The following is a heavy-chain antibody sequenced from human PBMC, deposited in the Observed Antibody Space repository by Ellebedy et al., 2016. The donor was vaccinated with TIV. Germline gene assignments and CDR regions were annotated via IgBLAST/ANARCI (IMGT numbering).Heavy chain of an antibody. CDR2: ISYDGTTK. V-gene: IGHV3-30-3*01. J-gene: IGHJ4*02. CDR1: GLTFSSYP. CDR3: ATSAVGHSHGYYFDY. Sequence: GESLKISCTVSGLTFSSYPIHWVRLAPGQGLEWVTLISYDGTTKYNADSVRGRFTISRDISKNTVYLQMNNLRGYDTALYYCATSAVGHSHGYYFDYWGQGTLVTVSA. D-gene: IGHD3-22*01.